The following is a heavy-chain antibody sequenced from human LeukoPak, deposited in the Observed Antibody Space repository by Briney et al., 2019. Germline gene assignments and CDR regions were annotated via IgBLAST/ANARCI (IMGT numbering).Heavy chain of an antibody. D-gene: IGHD3-3*01. CDR1: GFTFSTYA. Sequence: PGGSLRLSCATSGFTFSTYAMNWVRQAPGEGLEWVSSISSSGDFIYYADSLKGRFTISRDNAKNSLYLQINSLRAEDTAVYYCATIRGVIGYMDVWGKGTTVTVSS. CDR2: ISSSGDFI. J-gene: IGHJ6*03. CDR3: ATIRGVIGYMDV. V-gene: IGHV3-21*01.